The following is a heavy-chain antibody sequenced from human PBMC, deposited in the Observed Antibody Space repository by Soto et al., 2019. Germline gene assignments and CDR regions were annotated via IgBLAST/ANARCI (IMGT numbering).Heavy chain of an antibody. D-gene: IGHD3-10*01. Sequence: VQLVQSGAEVKKPGASVKVSCKASGYTFTSYGISWVRQAPGRGLEWMGWISAYNGNTNYAQKLQGRVTMTTDTSTSTAYMELRSLRSDDTAVYYCARESGVDGSGEGPARFDPWGQGTLVTVSS. V-gene: IGHV1-18*01. CDR3: ARESGVDGSGEGPARFDP. CDR2: ISAYNGNT. J-gene: IGHJ5*02. CDR1: GYTFTSYG.